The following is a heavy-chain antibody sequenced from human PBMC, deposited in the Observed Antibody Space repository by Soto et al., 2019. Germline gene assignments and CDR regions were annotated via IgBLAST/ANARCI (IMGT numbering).Heavy chain of an antibody. CDR3: AKDLGALIPSPGFYY. CDR1: GFTFSSYG. V-gene: IGHV3-30*18. D-gene: IGHD3-16*01. CDR2: ISYDVSNK. J-gene: IGHJ4*02. Sequence: QVQLVESGGGVVQPGRSLRLSCAASGFTFSSYGMHWVRQAPGKGLEWVAVISYDVSNKYYADSVKGRFTISRDNSKNTLYLQMNSLRAEDTAVYYCAKDLGALIPSPGFYYWGQGTLVNVSS.